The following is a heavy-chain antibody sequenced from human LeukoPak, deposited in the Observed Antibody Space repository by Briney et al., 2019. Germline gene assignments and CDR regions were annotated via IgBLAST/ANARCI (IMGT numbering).Heavy chain of an antibody. CDR1: GGSFSGYY. Sequence: SETLSLTCAVYGGSFSGYYWSWIRQPPGKGLEWIGYVYYTGSTNFNPSLKSRVTISVDTSTNQFSLKLNSVTAADTAVYYCARYNSAAGDFDYWGQGTLVTVSS. D-gene: IGHD1-20*01. CDR3: ARYNSAAGDFDY. V-gene: IGHV4-59*01. CDR2: VYYTGST. J-gene: IGHJ4*02.